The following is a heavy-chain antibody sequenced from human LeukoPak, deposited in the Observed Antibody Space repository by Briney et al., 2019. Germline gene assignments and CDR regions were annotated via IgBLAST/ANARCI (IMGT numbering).Heavy chain of an antibody. Sequence: ASVKVSCKASGYTFTSCDINWVRQATGQGLEWMGWMNPNSGNTGYAQKFQGRVTMTRNTSISTAYMELSSLRSEDTAVYYCARKGIQLAGMDVWGKGTTVTVSS. CDR2: MNPNSGNT. D-gene: IGHD5-18*01. CDR3: ARKGIQLAGMDV. J-gene: IGHJ6*03. CDR1: GYTFTSCD. V-gene: IGHV1-8*01.